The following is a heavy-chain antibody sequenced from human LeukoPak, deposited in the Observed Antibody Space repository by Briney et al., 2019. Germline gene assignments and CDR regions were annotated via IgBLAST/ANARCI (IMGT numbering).Heavy chain of an antibody. Sequence: GGSLRLSCAASGFTFSSYVMSWVRQAPGKGLEWVSAISGSGGNTYYAGSVKGRFTISRDNSKNTLYLQMNSLRAEDTAVYYCAKGAGYSSSWRFDYWGQGTLVTVSS. D-gene: IGHD6-13*01. CDR3: AKGAGYSSSWRFDY. CDR2: ISGSGGNT. J-gene: IGHJ4*02. CDR1: GFTFSSYV. V-gene: IGHV3-23*01.